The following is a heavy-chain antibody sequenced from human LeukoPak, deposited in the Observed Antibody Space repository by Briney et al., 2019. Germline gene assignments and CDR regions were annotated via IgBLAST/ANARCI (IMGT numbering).Heavy chain of an antibody. Sequence: GGSLRLSCAASGFTFSSYAMSWFRQAPGKGLDWVSAISGSGGSTYYADSVKGRFTISRDNSKNTLYLQMNSLRAEDTAVYYCANLYDFWTGDYWGQGTLVTVSS. J-gene: IGHJ4*02. CDR1: GFTFSSYA. CDR3: ANLYDFWTGDY. CDR2: ISGSGGST. V-gene: IGHV3-23*01. D-gene: IGHD3-3*01.